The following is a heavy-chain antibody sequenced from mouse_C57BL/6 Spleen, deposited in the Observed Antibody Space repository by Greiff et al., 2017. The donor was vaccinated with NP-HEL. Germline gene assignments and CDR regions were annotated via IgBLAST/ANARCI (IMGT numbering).Heavy chain of an antibody. CDR3: ARARSGSLYAMDY. Sequence: QVQLQQSGAELVRPGSSVKLSCKASGYTFTSYWMHWVKQRPIQGLEWIGNIDSSDSETHYNQKFKDKATLTVDKSSSTAYMQLSSLTSEDSAVYYCARARSGSLYAMDYWGQGTSVTVSS. J-gene: IGHJ4*01. CDR2: IDSSDSET. V-gene: IGHV1-52*01. D-gene: IGHD3-2*02. CDR1: GYTFTSYW.